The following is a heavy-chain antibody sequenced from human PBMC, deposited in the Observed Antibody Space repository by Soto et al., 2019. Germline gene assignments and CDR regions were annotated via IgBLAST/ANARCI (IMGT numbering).Heavy chain of an antibody. CDR3: ASLAAAGSENDAFDI. D-gene: IGHD6-13*01. V-gene: IGHV3-11*01. CDR2: ISSSGSTI. CDR1: GFTFSDYY. J-gene: IGHJ3*02. Sequence: TGGSLRLSCAASGFTFSDYYMSWIRQAPGKGLEWVSYISSSGSTIYYADSVKGRFTISRDNAKNSLYLQMNSLRAEDTAVYYCASLAAAGSENDAFDIWGQGTMVTVSS.